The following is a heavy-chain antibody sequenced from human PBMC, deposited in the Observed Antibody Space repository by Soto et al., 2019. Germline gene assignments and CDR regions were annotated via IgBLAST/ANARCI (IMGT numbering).Heavy chain of an antibody. CDR3: ARDVGPWTGYATFYYYYGMDV. CDR1: GYTFTGYY. J-gene: IGHJ6*02. D-gene: IGHD2-2*01. CDR2: INPNSGGT. V-gene: IGHV1-2*04. Sequence: QVQLVQSGAEVKKPGASVKVSCKASGYTFTGYYMHWVRQAPGQGLEWMGWINPNSGGTNYAQKFQGWVTMTREPSISRAYMELSRLRSDDTAVYYCARDVGPWTGYATFYYYYGMDVWGQGTTVTVSS.